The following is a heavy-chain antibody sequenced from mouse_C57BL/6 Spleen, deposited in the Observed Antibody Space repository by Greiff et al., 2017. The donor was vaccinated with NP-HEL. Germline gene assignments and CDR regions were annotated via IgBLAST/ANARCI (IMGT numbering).Heavy chain of an antibody. V-gene: IGHV1-69*01. J-gene: IGHJ2*01. D-gene: IGHD3-2*02. CDR1: GYTFTSYW. CDR2: IDPSDSYT. CDR3: ARYTAQAPFDY. Sequence: QVQLQQSGAELVMPGASVKLSCKASGYTFTSYWMHWVKQRPGQGLEWIGEIDPSDSYTNYNQKFKGKSTLTVDKSSSTAYMQLSSLTSEDSAVYYCARYTAQAPFDYWGQGTTLTVSS.